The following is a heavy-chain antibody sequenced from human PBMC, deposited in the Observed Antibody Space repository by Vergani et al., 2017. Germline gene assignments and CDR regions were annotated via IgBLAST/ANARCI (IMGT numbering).Heavy chain of an antibody. CDR2: IYYSGST. J-gene: IGHJ2*01. CDR1: GGSISSYY. D-gene: IGHD1-1*01. Sequence: QVQLQESGPGLVKPSETLSLTCTVSGGSISSYYWSWIRQPPGKGLEWIGYIYYSGSTNYNPSLKSRVTISEDTSKNQFSLKLSSVTAADTAVYYCARDGWKEVYWYFDLWGRGTLVTVSS. CDR3: ARDGWKEVYWYFDL. V-gene: IGHV4-59*01.